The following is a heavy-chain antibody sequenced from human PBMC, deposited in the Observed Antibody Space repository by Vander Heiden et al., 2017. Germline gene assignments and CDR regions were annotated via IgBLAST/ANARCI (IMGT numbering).Heavy chain of an antibody. J-gene: IGHJ4*02. CDR2: ISGSGGST. CDR3: AKDMGGTFFY. D-gene: IGHD1-26*01. V-gene: IGHV3-23*01. CDR1: GFTFSSYA. Sequence: EVQLLESGGGLVQPGGSLRLSCAASGFTFSSYAMSGVRQAPGKGLEWVSAISGSGGSTYDADSVKGRFTISRDNSKNTLYLKMNSLRAEDTAVYYCAKDMGGTFFYWGQGTLVTVSS.